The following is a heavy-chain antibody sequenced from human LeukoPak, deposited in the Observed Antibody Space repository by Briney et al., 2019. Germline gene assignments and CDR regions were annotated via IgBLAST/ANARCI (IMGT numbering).Heavy chain of an antibody. V-gene: IGHV4-31*03. CDR2: IYYSGST. Sequence: SQTLSLTCTVSGASMSSGGYYWSWIRQHPGKGLEWIGYIYYSGSTYYNPSLKSRVTISVDTSKNQFSLKLSSVTAADTAVYYCARGWWLHSEANWFDPWGQGTLVTVSS. CDR1: GASMSSGGYY. J-gene: IGHJ5*02. CDR3: ARGWWLHSEANWFDP. D-gene: IGHD2-21*01.